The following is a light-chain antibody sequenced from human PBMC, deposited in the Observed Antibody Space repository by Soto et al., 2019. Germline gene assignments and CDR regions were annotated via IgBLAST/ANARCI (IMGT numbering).Light chain of an antibody. CDR3: QQYNNWPPLT. Sequence: EIVMTQSPATLSVSPGERVTLSCRASQSVSSNLAWYQQKLGQAPRLLIYGASTRATGIPARFSGSGSGREFTLTISSLQSEDFAVYYCQQYNNWPPLTFGGGTKVEIK. CDR2: GAS. CDR1: QSVSSN. J-gene: IGKJ4*01. V-gene: IGKV3-15*01.